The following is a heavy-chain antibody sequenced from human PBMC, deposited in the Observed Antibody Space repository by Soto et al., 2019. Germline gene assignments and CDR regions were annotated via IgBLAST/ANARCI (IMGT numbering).Heavy chain of an antibody. V-gene: IGHV1-69*02. CDR1: GGTFSSYT. CDR3: ARWNTAMVAYYYYGMDV. D-gene: IGHD5-18*01. Sequence: ASVKVSCKASGGTFSSYTISWVRQAPGQGLEWMGRIIPILGIANYAQKFQGRVTITADKSTSTAYMELSSLRSEDTAVYYCARWNTAMVAYYYYGMDVWGQGTTVTVSS. CDR2: IIPILGIA. J-gene: IGHJ6*02.